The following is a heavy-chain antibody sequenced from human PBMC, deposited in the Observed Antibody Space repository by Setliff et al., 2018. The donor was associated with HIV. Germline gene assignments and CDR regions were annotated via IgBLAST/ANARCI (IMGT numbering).Heavy chain of an antibody. D-gene: IGHD6-6*01. CDR2: IYPGDSDT. J-gene: IGHJ5*02. CDR1: GYSFTSYW. V-gene: IGHV5-51*01. CDR3: ARRPSSYNWFDP. Sequence: RGESLKISCKGSGYSFTSYWIGWVRQMPGKGLEWMGIIYPGDSDTRYSPSFQGQVTVSADKSISTAYLQWSSLKASDTAIYYCARRPSSYNWFDPWGQGTLVTVSS.